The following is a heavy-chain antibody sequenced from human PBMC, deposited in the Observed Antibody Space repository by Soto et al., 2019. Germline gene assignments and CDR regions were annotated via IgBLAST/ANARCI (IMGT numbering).Heavy chain of an antibody. J-gene: IGHJ4*02. Sequence: GGSLRLSCAASGFTFTRYSMNWVRQAPGKGLEWVSSISSTTNYVYYGDSMKGRFTISRDNAKNSLYLEMNSLRAEDTAVYYCARESEDLTSNFDYWGQGTLVTVSS. V-gene: IGHV3-21*06. CDR1: GFTFTRYS. CDR3: ARESEDLTSNFDY. CDR2: ISSTTNYV.